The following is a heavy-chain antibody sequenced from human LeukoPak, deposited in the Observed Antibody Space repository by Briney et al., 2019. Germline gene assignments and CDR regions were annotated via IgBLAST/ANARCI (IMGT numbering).Heavy chain of an antibody. CDR1: GYTFTGYY. CDR2: INPNSGGT. J-gene: IGHJ6*02. CDR3: ARATGHYYYGMDV. V-gene: IGHV1-2*02. Sequence: VKVSCKASGYTFTGYYMHWVRQAPGQGLEWMGWINPNSGGTNYAQKFQGRVTMTRDTSISTAYMELSRLRSDDTAVYYCARATGHYYYGMDVWGQGTTVTVSS. D-gene: IGHD4-11*01.